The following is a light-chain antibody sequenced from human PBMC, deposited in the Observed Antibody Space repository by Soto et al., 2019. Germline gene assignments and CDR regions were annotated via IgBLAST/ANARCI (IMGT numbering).Light chain of an antibody. CDR2: GAS. Sequence: EIVMTQSPATLSVSPGERATLSCRASQSVSSNLAWYQQNPGQAPRLLIYGASTRATCIPGRLSGRGSGTESNLTVTSLQAEDFAVYYCQQYNNWPRTFGQRTKVEIK. CDR1: QSVSSN. J-gene: IGKJ1*01. V-gene: IGKV3-15*01. CDR3: QQYNNWPRT.